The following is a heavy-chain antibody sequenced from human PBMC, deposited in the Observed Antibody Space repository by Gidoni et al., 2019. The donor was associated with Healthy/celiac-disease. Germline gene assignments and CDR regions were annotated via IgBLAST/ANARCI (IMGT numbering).Heavy chain of an antibody. J-gene: IGHJ4*02. V-gene: IGHV3-30*18. Sequence: QVQLLESGGGVVQPGRYLRLSCAASGFTFSSYGMHWVRQAPGKGLEWVAVISYDGSNKYYADSVKGRFTISRDNSKNTLYLQMNSLRAEDTAVYYCAKGRRITVVTAPFDYWGQGTLVTVSS. CDR2: ISYDGSNK. CDR1: GFTFSSYG. CDR3: AKGRRITVVTAPFDY. D-gene: IGHD2-21*02.